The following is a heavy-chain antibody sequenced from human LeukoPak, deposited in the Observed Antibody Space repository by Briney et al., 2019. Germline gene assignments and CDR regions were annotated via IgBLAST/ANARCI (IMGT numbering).Heavy chain of an antibody. V-gene: IGHV3-23*01. Sequence: GGSLRLSCAASGFSFSYYAMNWVRQAPGEGLEWVSGLSGSGVSTYYADSVKGRSTISRDSSKNTLYLQLNDLRAEDRAVYYCAKHYSGSSTASFDSWGQGTLVTVSS. D-gene: IGHD1-26*01. CDR2: LSGSGVST. J-gene: IGHJ4*02. CDR3: AKHYSGSSTASFDS. CDR1: GFSFSYYA.